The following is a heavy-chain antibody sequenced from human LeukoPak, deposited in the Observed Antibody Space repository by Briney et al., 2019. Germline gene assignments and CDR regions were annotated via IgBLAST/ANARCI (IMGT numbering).Heavy chain of an antibody. CDR1: GYSFTSYW. CDR3: ARLTVVVPAAHYYYYGMDV. V-gene: IGHV5-10-1*01. J-gene: IGHJ6*04. D-gene: IGHD2-2*01. CDR2: IDPSDSYT. Sequence: GASLRISCKGSGYSFTSYWISWVRQMPGKGLEWMGRIDPSDSYTNYSPSFQGHVTISADKSISTAYLQWSSLKASDTAMYYCARLTVVVPAAHYYYYGMDVWGKGTTVTVSS.